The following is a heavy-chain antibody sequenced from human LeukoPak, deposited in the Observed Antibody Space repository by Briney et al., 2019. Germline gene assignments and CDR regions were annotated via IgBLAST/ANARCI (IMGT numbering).Heavy chain of an antibody. J-gene: IGHJ4*02. CDR3: TTAQGDY. Sequence: GGFLRLSCAASGFTFSGSAIHWVRQASGKGLEWVGRIRSKANNYATAYAASVKGRFTISRDDSKNTAYLQMSSLKTGDTALYYCTTAQGDYWGQGTLVTVSS. CDR1: GFTFSGSA. CDR2: IRSKANNYAT. V-gene: IGHV3-73*01.